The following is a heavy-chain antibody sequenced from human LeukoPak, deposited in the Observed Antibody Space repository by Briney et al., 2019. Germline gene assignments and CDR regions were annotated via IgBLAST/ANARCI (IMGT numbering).Heavy chain of an antibody. CDR1: GGSISSSTYY. V-gene: IGHV4-39*01. J-gene: IGHJ4*02. CDR2: VHYSGGS. CDR3: ARADGSGRPDY. D-gene: IGHD3-10*01. Sequence: SETLSLTCTVSGGSISSSTYYWGWIRQSPGKGLEWIGSVHYSGGSYYNPSLKSRVTISLNTSKNQFSLKLSSVTAADTAVYYCARADGSGRPDYWGQGTLVTVSS.